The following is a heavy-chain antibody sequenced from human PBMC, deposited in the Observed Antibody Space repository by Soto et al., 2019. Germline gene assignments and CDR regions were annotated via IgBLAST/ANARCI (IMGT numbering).Heavy chain of an antibody. J-gene: IGHJ4*02. Sequence: SLTCTVSGDSIRSSYWSWVRQPPGRGLEWIGYVYHTGTTNSNPSLKSRVTISADTSKNLFSLKLISVTPADTAVYFCARDMSGGSSWYEFDSWGPGTLVTVSS. CDR2: VYHTGTT. CDR3: ARDMSGGSSWYEFDS. D-gene: IGHD6-13*01. CDR1: GDSIRSSY. V-gene: IGHV4-59*01.